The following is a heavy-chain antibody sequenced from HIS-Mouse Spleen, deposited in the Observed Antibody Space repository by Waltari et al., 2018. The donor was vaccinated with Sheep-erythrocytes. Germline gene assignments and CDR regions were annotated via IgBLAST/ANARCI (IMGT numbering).Heavy chain of an antibody. V-gene: IGHV2-26*01. J-gene: IGHJ6*02. CDR1: GFSLSNARMG. CDR2: IFSNDEK. CDR3: AWITVDQLVDYYYYYGMDV. Sequence: QVTLKESGPVLVKPTETLTLTCTVSGFSLSNARMGVSWIRQPPGKVLEWLAHIFSNDEKSYSTSLKSRLTISKDTSKSQVVLTMTNMDPVDTATYYCAWITVDQLVDYYYYYGMDVWGQGTTVTVSS. D-gene: IGHD6-13*01.